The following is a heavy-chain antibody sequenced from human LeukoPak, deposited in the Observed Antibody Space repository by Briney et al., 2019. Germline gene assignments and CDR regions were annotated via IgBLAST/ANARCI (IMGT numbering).Heavy chain of an antibody. D-gene: IGHD1-26*01. CDR1: GFTVSSNY. J-gene: IGHJ4*02. CDR2: IYSGGST. V-gene: IGHV3-66*01. Sequence: PGGSLRLSCAASGFTVSSNYMSWVCQAPGKGLEWVSVIYSGGSTYYADSVKGRFTISRDNSKNTLYLQMNSLRAEDTAVYYCARDIVGATGVANDYWGQGTLVTVSS. CDR3: ARDIVGATGVANDY.